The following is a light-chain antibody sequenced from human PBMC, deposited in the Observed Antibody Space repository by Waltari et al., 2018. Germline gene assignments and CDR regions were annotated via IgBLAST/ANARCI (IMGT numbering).Light chain of an antibody. CDR3: QQYNDWPLT. J-gene: IGKJ4*01. V-gene: IGKV3-15*01. CDR1: HSVGTH. Sequence: EIVMTQSPIILSVSPGARATLSCRASHSVGTHLAWYQQRPGQPPRLVIFAASTRATGVPVRFSGSGSGTEFTLTISSLQSEDFAVYYCQQYNDWPLTFGGGT. CDR2: AAS.